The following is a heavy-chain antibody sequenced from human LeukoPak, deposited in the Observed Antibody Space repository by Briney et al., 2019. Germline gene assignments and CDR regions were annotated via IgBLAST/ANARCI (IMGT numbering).Heavy chain of an antibody. CDR2: ISNSADST. Sequence: GGSLRLSCAASRFTFTTYAMSWVRQAPGKGLEWISTISNSADSTYYADSVKGRFTISRDNSKNTLSLQMNGLRADDTAVYYCANFPLVDPGDYFDYWGQGTLVTVSS. CDR3: ANFPLVDPGDYFDY. J-gene: IGHJ4*02. D-gene: IGHD3-9*01. V-gene: IGHV3-23*01. CDR1: RFTFTTYA.